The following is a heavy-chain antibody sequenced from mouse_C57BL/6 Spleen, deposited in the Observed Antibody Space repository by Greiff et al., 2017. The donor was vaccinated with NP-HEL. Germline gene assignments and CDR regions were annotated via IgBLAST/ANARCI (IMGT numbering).Heavy chain of an antibody. CDR1: GYAFSSSW. J-gene: IGHJ2*01. Sequence: QVQLQQSGPELVKPGASVKISCKASGYAFSSSWMNWVKQRPGKGLEWIGRIYPGDGDTNYNGKFKGKATLTADKSSSTAYMQLSSLTSEDSAVYFCARSSSGYPYYFDYWGQGTTLTVSS. CDR2: IYPGDGDT. V-gene: IGHV1-82*01. CDR3: ARSSSGYPYYFDY. D-gene: IGHD3-2*02.